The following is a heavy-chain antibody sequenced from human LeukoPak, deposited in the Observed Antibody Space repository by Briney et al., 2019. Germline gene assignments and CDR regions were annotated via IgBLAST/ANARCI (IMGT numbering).Heavy chain of an antibody. CDR3: ARDDYGDYWYFDL. D-gene: IGHD4-17*01. CDR1: GYTFTGYY. V-gene: IGHV1-2*02. CDR2: INPNSGGT. J-gene: IGHJ2*01. Sequence: GASVKVSCKASGYTFTGYYMHWVRQAPGQGLEWMGWINPNSGGTDYAQKFQGRVTMTRDTSISTAYMELSRLRSDDTAVYYCARDDYGDYWYFDLWGRGTLDTVFS.